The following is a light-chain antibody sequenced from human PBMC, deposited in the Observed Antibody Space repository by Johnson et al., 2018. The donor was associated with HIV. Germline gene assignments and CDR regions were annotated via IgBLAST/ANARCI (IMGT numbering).Light chain of an antibody. CDR3: GTWANSLNVYV. CDR2: DNN. J-gene: IGLJ1*01. CDR1: SSTIENNY. Sequence: QSVLTQPPSVSAAPGQKVTISCSGSSSTIENNYLSWDQQLPHTAPKLLISDNNKRPSGITDRFSGSKSGATATLDITGLQTGDEADYYCGTWANSLNVYVFGTGTKVTVL. V-gene: IGLV1-51*01.